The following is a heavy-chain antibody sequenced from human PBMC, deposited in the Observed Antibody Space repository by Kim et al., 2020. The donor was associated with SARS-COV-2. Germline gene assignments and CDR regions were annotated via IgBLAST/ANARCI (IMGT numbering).Heavy chain of an antibody. V-gene: IGHV4-34*01. J-gene: IGHJ5*02. CDR2: INHSGST. Sequence: SETLSLTCAVYGGSFSGYYWSWIRQPPGKGLEWIGEINHSGSTNYNPSLKSRVTISVDTSKNQFSLKLSSVTAADTAVYYCARGRITMVRGVIMGSGRISWFDPWGQGTPVTVSS. CDR3: ARGRITMVRGVIMGSGRISWFDP. D-gene: IGHD3-10*01. CDR1: GGSFSGYY.